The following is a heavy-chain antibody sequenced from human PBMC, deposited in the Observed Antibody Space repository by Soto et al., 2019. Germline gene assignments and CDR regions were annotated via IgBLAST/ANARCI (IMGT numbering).Heavy chain of an antibody. V-gene: IGHV4-59*01. CDR2: IYYNGNT. CDR3: ARSDGRY. CDR1: GGSISSYY. J-gene: IGHJ4*02. Sequence: QVQLQESGPGLVKPSETLSLTCTVSGGSISSYYWSWIRQPPGKGLEWIGYIYYNGNTNYNPSLKSRVTLPVATSKHHFSLKLSSVTAADTVVYYFARSDGRYWGQGTLVTVSS.